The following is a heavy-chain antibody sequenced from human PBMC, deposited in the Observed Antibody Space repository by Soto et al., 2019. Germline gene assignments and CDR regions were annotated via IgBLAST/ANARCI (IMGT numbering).Heavy chain of an antibody. CDR1: GFTFSSYA. Sequence: QVQLVESGGGVVQPWRSLRLSCAASGFTFSSYAMHWVRQAPGKGLEWVAVISYDGSNKYYADSVKGRFTISRDNSKNTLYLQMNSLRAEDTAVYYCARSNPWIQLWYYFDYWGQGTLVTVSS. D-gene: IGHD5-18*01. J-gene: IGHJ4*02. CDR3: ARSNPWIQLWYYFDY. V-gene: IGHV3-30-3*01. CDR2: ISYDGSNK.